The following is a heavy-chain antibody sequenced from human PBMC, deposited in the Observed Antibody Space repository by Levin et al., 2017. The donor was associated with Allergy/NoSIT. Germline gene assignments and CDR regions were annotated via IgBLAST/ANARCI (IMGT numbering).Heavy chain of an antibody. V-gene: IGHV4-39*01. J-gene: IGHJ3*02. CDR1: GGSISSSSYY. CDR3: ARHGVGDAFDI. Sequence: SETLSLTCTVSGGSISSSSYYWGWIRQPPGKGLEWIGSIYYSGSTYYNPSLKSRVTISVDTSKNQFSLKLSSVTAADTAVYYCARHGVGDAFDIWGQGTMVTVSS. D-gene: IGHD1-26*01. CDR2: IYYSGST.